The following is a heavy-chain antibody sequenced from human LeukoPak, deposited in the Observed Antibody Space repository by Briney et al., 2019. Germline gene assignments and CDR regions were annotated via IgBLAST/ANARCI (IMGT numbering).Heavy chain of an antibody. D-gene: IGHD1-26*01. Sequence: GGSLRLSCTASGFTFGDYAMSWVRQAPGKGLEWVGFIRSKAYGGTTEYAASVKGRFTISRDDSKSIAYLQMNSLKTEDTAVYYCTREWYSGSYYYYFDYWGQGTLVTVSS. V-gene: IGHV3-49*04. J-gene: IGHJ4*02. CDR3: TREWYSGSYYYYFDY. CDR1: GFTFGDYA. CDR2: IRSKAYGGTT.